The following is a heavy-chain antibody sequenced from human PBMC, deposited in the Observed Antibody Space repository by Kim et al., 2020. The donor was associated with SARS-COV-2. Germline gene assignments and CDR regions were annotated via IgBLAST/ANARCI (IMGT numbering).Heavy chain of an antibody. V-gene: IGHV3-30*18. D-gene: IGHD3-22*01. J-gene: IGHJ6*01. CDR2: ISYDGSNK. CDR3: AKDLYDSSGYYPSRYYY. Sequence: GGSLRLSCAASGFTFSSYGMHWVRQAPGKGLEWVAVISYDGSNKYYADSVKGRFTISRDNSKNTLYLQMNSLRAEDTAVYYCAKDLYDSSGYYPSRYYY. CDR1: GFTFSSYG.